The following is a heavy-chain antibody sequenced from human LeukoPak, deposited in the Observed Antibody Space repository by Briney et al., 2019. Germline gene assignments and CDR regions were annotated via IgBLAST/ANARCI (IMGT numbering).Heavy chain of an antibody. CDR2: INPNSGGT. D-gene: IGHD1-26*01. CDR1: GYTFTGYY. CDR3: ARVRGYSGRSTVDFDY. V-gene: IGHV1-2*02. J-gene: IGHJ4*02. Sequence: GASVKVSCKASGYTFTGYYMHWVRQAPGQGLEWMGWINPNSGGTNYAQKFQGRVTMTRDTSISTAYMEVSRLRSDDTAVYYCARVRGYSGRSTVDFDYWGQGTLVTVSS.